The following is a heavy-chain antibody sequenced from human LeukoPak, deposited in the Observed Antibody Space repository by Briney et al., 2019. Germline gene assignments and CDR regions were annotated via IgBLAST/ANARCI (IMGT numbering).Heavy chain of an antibody. Sequence: GASVKVSCKASGYTFTSYDINWVRQATGQGLEWMGWMNPNSGNTGYAQKFQGRVTITRNTSISTAYMELSSLRSEDTAVYYCASAPLSSSEAYYYYYMDVWGKGTTVTVSS. V-gene: IGHV1-8*03. CDR2: MNPNSGNT. D-gene: IGHD6-6*01. J-gene: IGHJ6*03. CDR3: ASAPLSSSEAYYYYYMDV. CDR1: GYTFTSYD.